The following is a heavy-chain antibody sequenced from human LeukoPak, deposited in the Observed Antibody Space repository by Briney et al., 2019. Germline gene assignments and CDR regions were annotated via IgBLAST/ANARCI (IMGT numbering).Heavy chain of an antibody. CDR2: IIPIFGTA. D-gene: IGHD1-1*01. Sequence: GASVKVSCKASGGTFSSYAISWVRQAPGQGLEWMGGIIPIFGTANYAQKFQGRVTITADESTSTAYMELRSLRSDDTAVYYCAREGGTTKGPNWFDPWGQGTLVTVSS. J-gene: IGHJ5*02. V-gene: IGHV1-69*13. CDR3: AREGGTTKGPNWFDP. CDR1: GGTFSSYA.